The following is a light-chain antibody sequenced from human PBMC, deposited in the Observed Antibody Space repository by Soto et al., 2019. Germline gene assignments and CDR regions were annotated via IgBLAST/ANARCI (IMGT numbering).Light chain of an antibody. CDR2: RDN. V-gene: IGLV1-44*01. CDR3: EAWDDRLKGYV. Sequence: QSVLTQAPSASGAPGQRVTISCSGSSSNIGSTSISWYRQLPGTAPKLLIYRDNRRPSGVPDRFSGSKSGTSGSLAISGLQSEDEADYYCEAWDDRLKGYVFGSGTKVTVL. CDR1: SSNIGSTS. J-gene: IGLJ1*01.